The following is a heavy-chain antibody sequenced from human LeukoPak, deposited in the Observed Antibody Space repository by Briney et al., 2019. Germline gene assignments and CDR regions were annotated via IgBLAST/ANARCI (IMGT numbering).Heavy chain of an antibody. Sequence: SETLSLTCAVSGGAISSSNWWSWVRQPPGKGLEWIGEIYHSGSTNYNPSLKSRVTISVDKSKNQFSLKLSSVTAADTAVYYCARVPYSSSWPGFDPWGQGTLVTVSS. CDR3: ARVPYSSSWPGFDP. V-gene: IGHV4-4*02. CDR2: IYHSGST. D-gene: IGHD6-13*01. J-gene: IGHJ5*02. CDR1: GGAISSSNW.